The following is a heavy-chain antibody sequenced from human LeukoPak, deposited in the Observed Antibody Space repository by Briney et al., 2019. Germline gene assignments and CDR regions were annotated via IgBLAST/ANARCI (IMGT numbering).Heavy chain of an antibody. D-gene: IGHD6-6*01. CDR3: ARDSSSSHPALDY. CDR2: IYTSGST. V-gene: IGHV4-61*02. J-gene: IGHJ4*02. Sequence: PSQTLSLTCTVSGGSISSGSYYWRWIRQPAGKGLEWIGRIYTSGSTNYNPSLKSRVTISVDTSKNQFSLKLSSVTAADTAVYYCARDSSSSHPALDYWGQGTLVTVSS. CDR1: GGSISSGSYY.